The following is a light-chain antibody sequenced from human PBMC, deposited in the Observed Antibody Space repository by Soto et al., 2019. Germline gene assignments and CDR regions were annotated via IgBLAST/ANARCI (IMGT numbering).Light chain of an antibody. Sequence: QSALTQPPSASGSPGQSVTISCTGTSSDVGSYNYVSWYQQHPGKAPKLMIYEVFNRPSGVPDRFSGSKSGNTASLTVSALQAEDEADDYCSSYAGSNTVVFGPGTKLTVL. J-gene: IGLJ2*01. CDR2: EVF. CDR1: SSDVGSYNY. V-gene: IGLV2-8*01. CDR3: SSYAGSNTVV.